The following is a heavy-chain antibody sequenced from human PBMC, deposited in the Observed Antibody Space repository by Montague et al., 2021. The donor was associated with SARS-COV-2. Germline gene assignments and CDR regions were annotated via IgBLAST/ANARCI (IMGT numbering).Heavy chain of an antibody. J-gene: IGHJ6*02. CDR1: GGPISSSNW. Sequence: ETLSLTCAVSGGPISSSNWGSWVRQPPGKGLEWIGEIYHSGSTNYNPSLKSRVTISVDKSKNQFSLKLSAVTAADTAVYYCARSRGNLQWPFYYYYGMDVWGQGTTVTVSS. D-gene: IGHD6-19*01. CDR2: IYHSGST. CDR3: ARSRGNLQWPFYYYYGMDV. V-gene: IGHV4-4*02.